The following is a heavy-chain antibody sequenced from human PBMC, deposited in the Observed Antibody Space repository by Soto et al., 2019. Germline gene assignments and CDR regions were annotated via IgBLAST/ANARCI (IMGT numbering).Heavy chain of an antibody. V-gene: IGHV6-1*01. J-gene: IGHJ4*02. CDR1: GDGVSSNSAA. CDR3: ARGKGYYHDSSGPFDY. D-gene: IGHD3-22*01. Sequence: SQTLSLTCAISGDGVSSNSAAWNWIRQSPSRGLEWLGRTYYRSQWLNDYADSVKSRITIKPDTSKNQFSLELDSVTPEDTAVYYCARGKGYYHDSSGPFDYWGLGTLATVSS. CDR2: TYYRSQWLN.